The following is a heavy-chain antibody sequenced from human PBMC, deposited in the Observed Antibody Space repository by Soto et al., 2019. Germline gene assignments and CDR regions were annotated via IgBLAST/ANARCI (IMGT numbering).Heavy chain of an antibody. Sequence: GGSLRLSCAASGFTFSDHNMDWVRQAPGKGLEWVGRIRYKGNFYTTEYAASVKGRFSISRDDSKNSLYLQMNTLQIEDTAVYYCAREGGFCISTTRYRPLDSWGQGTLVTVSS. V-gene: IGHV3-72*01. J-gene: IGHJ5*01. CDR2: IRYKGNFYTT. D-gene: IGHD2-2*01. CDR3: AREGGFCISTTRYRPLDS. CDR1: GFTFSDHN.